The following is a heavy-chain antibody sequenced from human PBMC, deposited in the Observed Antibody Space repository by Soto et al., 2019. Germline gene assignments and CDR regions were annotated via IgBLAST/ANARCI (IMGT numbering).Heavy chain of an antibody. J-gene: IGHJ6*02. D-gene: IGHD6-19*01. V-gene: IGHV4-4*02. CDR2: IYHSGST. CDR1: GGSISSSNW. Sequence: SETLSLTCAVSGGSISSSNWWSWVRQPPGKGLEWIGEIYHSGSTNYNPSLKSRVTISVDKSKNQFSLKLSSVTAADTAVYYCARSDSGWYDYYYYGMDVWGQGTTVTVYS. CDR3: ARSDSGWYDYYYYGMDV.